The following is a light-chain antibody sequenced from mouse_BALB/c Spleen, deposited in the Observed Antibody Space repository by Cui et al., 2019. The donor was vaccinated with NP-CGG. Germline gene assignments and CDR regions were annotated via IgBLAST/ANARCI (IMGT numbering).Light chain of an antibody. Sequence: QAVVTQESALTTSPGETFTLTCRSSIGAVTTSNYANWVQEKPDHLFTGLIGGTNNRVPGVPARFSGSLIGDKAALTITGAQTEDEAIYFCSLWYSNHWVFGGGTKLTVL. CDR2: GTN. J-gene: IGLJ1*01. CDR3: SLWYSNHWV. CDR1: IGAVTTSNY. V-gene: IGLV1*01.